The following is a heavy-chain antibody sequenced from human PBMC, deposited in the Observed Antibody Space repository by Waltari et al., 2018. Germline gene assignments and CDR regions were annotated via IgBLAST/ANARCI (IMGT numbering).Heavy chain of an antibody. Sequence: GGTNYAQKFQGRVTMTRDTSISTAYMELSRLRSDDTAVYYCARGGSGWETTPYDYWGQGTLVTVSS. J-gene: IGHJ4*02. D-gene: IGHD6-19*01. V-gene: IGHV1-2*02. CDR2: GGT. CDR3: ARGGSGWETTPYDY.